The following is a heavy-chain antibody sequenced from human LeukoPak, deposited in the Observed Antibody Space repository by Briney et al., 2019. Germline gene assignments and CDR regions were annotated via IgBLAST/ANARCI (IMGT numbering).Heavy chain of an antibody. CDR2: ISGSGGST. CDR3: AKGTYSSSPRDY. V-gene: IGHV3-23*01. CDR1: GFTFSSYG. Sequence: GGSLRLSCAASGFTFSSYGMHWVRQAPGKGLEWVSAISGSGGSTYYAGSVKGRFTISRDNSKNTLFLQMNSLRAEDTAVYYCAKGTYSSSPRDYWGQGTLVTVS. D-gene: IGHD6-6*01. J-gene: IGHJ4*02.